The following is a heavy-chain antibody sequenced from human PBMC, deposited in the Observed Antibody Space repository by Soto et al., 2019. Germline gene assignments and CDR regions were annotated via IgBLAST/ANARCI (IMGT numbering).Heavy chain of an antibody. J-gene: IGHJ3*02. CDR1: GFTFNNYA. Sequence: EVQLLESGGGLVQPGGSLRLSCAASGFTFNNYAMNWVRQAPGKGLEWVSSISASGGSTYYADSVRGRFTISRDNSKNTLYLQTNSLRAEDTAVYYCAKARTRSYADALDIWGQRTLVTVSS. CDR2: ISASGGST. CDR3: AKARTRSYADALDI. D-gene: IGHD2-8*01. V-gene: IGHV3-23*01.